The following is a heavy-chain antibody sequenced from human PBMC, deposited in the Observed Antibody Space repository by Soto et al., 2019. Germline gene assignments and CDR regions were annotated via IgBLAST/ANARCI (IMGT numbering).Heavy chain of an antibody. J-gene: IGHJ6*02. CDR1: GFTFSSYS. CDR3: ARDPIITIFGVVTDGMDV. CDR2: ISSSSSYI. Sequence: VGSLRISCAASGFTFSSYSMNWIRQAPGKGLEWVSSISSSSSYIYYADSVKVRFTISRDDAKNSLYLQMNSLRAEDTAVYYCARDPIITIFGVVTDGMDVWGQGTTVTVSS. V-gene: IGHV3-21*01. D-gene: IGHD3-3*01.